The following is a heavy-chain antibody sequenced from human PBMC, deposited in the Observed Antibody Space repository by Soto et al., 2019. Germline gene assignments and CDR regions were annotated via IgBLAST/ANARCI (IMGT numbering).Heavy chain of an antibody. Sequence: GESLKISCAASGFTFSSYAMSWVRQAPGKGLEWVSAISGSGGSTYYADSVKGRFTISRDNSKNTLYLQMNSLRAEDTAVYYCAKSNSYYYDSSGYYIEYYFDYWGQGTLVTVSS. D-gene: IGHD3-22*01. CDR2: ISGSGGST. CDR3: AKSNSYYYDSSGYYIEYYFDY. CDR1: GFTFSSYA. V-gene: IGHV3-23*01. J-gene: IGHJ4*02.